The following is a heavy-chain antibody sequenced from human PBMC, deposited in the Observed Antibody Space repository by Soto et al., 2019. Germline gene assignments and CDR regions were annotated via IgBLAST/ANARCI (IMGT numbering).Heavy chain of an antibody. D-gene: IGHD4-17*01. CDR3: ARAAFPYGDNVSRWFDP. CDR2: ISNTGAVT. Sequence: PGGSLRLSCAASGFTFSIFEMNWVRQAPGKGLEWVSYISNTGAVTFYADSVKGRFITSRDTDKNSLFLQMNSLRAEDTAVYYCARAAFPYGDNVSRWFDPWGQGTLVTVSS. CDR1: GFTFSIFE. V-gene: IGHV3-48*03. J-gene: IGHJ5*02.